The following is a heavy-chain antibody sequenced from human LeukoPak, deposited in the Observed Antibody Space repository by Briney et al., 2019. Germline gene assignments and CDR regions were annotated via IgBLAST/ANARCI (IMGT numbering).Heavy chain of an antibody. D-gene: IGHD1-26*01. CDR3: GRDSGSYGNDY. CDR2: IYYRGST. Sequence: SETLSLTCAVSGGSISSSGYYWGWVRQPPGKGLEWVGSIYYRGSTFYNPSLKSRVTISVDTSKNQFSLKLSSVTAADTAVYYCGRDSGSYGNDYWGQGTLVTASS. J-gene: IGHJ4*02. V-gene: IGHV4-39*01. CDR1: GGSISSSGYY.